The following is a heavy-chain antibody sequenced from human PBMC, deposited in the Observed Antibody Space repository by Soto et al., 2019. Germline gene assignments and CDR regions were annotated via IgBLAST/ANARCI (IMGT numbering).Heavy chain of an antibody. D-gene: IGHD3-22*01. CDR3: AASYYYDSSGYQLGGDAFDI. Sequence: GASVKVSCKASGGTFSSYAISWVRQAPGQGLEWMGGIIPIFGTANYAQKFQGRVTITADKSTSTAYMELSSLRSEDTAVYYCAASYYYDSSGYQLGGDAFDIWGQGTMVTVSS. CDR2: IIPIFGTA. V-gene: IGHV1-69*06. CDR1: GGTFSSYA. J-gene: IGHJ3*02.